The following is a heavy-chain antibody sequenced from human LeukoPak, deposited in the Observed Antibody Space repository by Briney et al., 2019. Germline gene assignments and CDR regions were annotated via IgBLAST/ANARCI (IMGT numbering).Heavy chain of an antibody. J-gene: IGHJ5*02. CDR1: GGSISSSSYY. D-gene: IGHD2-15*01. V-gene: IGHV4-39*07. CDR2: IYYSGST. Sequence: SETLSLTCTVSGGSISSSSYYWGWIRQPPGKGLEWIGSIYYSGSTYYNPSLKSRVTISVDTSKNQFSLKLSSVTAADTAVYYCARTPPAPKIGPHFDPWGQGTLVTVSS. CDR3: ARTPPAPKIGPHFDP.